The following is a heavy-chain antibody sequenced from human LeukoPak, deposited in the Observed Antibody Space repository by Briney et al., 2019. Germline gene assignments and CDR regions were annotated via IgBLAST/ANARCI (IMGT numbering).Heavy chain of an antibody. Sequence: GRSLRLSCAASGFTFSSYAMHWVRQAPGKGLEWVAVISYDGGNKYYADSVKGRFTISRDNSKNTLYLQMNSLRAEDTAVYYCARGGYSSSWYVDYFDYWGQGTLVTVSS. D-gene: IGHD6-13*01. CDR2: ISYDGGNK. J-gene: IGHJ4*02. CDR3: ARGGYSSSWYVDYFDY. V-gene: IGHV3-30*01. CDR1: GFTFSSYA.